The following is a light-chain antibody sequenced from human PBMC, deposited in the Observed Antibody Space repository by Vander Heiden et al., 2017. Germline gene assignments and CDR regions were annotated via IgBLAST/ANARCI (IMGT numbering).Light chain of an antibody. V-gene: IGKV3-20*01. CDR3: KQYGSSPFT. CDR1: QSVSSSY. CDR2: GAS. J-gene: IGKJ3*01. Sequence: IACTPLPGTLSLSPWERATLSCRASQSVSSSYLAWYQQEPGQAPRLRSDGASSRATGIPDRFSGSWYGRDFTLAISRLEPEDFEVYYCKQYGSSPFTFGPETRVDIK.